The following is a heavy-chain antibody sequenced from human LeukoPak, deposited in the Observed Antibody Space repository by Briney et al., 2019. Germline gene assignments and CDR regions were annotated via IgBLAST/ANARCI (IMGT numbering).Heavy chain of an antibody. J-gene: IGHJ4*02. CDR2: INHSGST. CDR1: GGSFSGYY. D-gene: IGHD3-3*01. V-gene: IGHV4-34*01. CDR3: ARAHSIRSVVIISRFDY. Sequence: PSETLSLTCAVYGGSFSGYYWSWIRQPPGKGLEWIGEINHSGSTNYNPSLKSRVTISVDTSKNQFSLKLSSVTAADTAVYYRARAHSIRSVVIISRFDYWGQGTLVTVSS.